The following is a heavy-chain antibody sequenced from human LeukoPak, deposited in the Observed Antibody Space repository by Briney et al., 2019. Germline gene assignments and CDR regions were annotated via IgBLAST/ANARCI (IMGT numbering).Heavy chain of an antibody. CDR3: AKDWAPYCGGDCYFNY. CDR1: GFIFNNYG. V-gene: IGHV3-30*18. D-gene: IGHD2-21*02. CDR2: ISYDGSNK. J-gene: IGHJ4*02. Sequence: PGRSLRLSCAASGFIFNNYGMYWVRQAPGKGLEWVAVISYDGSNKNYADSVKGRFTISRDSSKNTVYLQMNSLRVEDTAVYYCAKDWAPYCGGDCYFNYWGQGTLVTVSS.